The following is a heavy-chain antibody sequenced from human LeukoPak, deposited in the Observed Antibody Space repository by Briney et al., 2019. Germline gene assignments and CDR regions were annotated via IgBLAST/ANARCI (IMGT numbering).Heavy chain of an antibody. J-gene: IGHJ3*02. CDR2: ISYDGSNK. V-gene: IGHV3-30-3*01. Sequence: GRSLRLSCAASGFTFSSYAMHWVRQAPGKGLEWVAVISYDGSNKYYADSVKGRFTISRDNSKNTLYLQMNSLRAEDTAVYYCARDPYFDAFDIWGQGTMVTVSS. D-gene: IGHD3-10*01. CDR1: GFTFSSYA. CDR3: ARDPYFDAFDI.